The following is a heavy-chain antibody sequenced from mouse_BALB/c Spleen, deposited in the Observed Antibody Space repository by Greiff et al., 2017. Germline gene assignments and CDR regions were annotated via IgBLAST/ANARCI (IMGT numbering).Heavy chain of an antibody. V-gene: IGHV5-6-5*01. Sequence: EVKLVESGGGLVKPGGSLKLSCAASGFTFSSYAMSWVRQTPEKRLEWVASISSGGSTYYPDSVKGRFTISRDNARNILYLQMSSLRSEDTAMYYCASYYDYLYYFDYWGQGTTLTVSS. CDR2: ISSGGST. CDR1: GFTFSSYA. D-gene: IGHD2-4*01. J-gene: IGHJ2*01. CDR3: ASYYDYLYYFDY.